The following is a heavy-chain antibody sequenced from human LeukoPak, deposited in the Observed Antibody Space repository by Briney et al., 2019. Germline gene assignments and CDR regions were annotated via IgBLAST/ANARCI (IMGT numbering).Heavy chain of an antibody. CDR3: AKFGKMVRGVIQNWFDP. CDR1: GFIVSSNY. CDR2: IYTGGNT. Sequence: GGSLRLSCAASGFIVSSNYMNWVRQAPGKGLEWVSVIYTGGNTYYADSVKGRFTISRDNSKNTLYLQMNSLRAEDTAVYYCAKFGKMVRGVIQNWFDPWGQGTLVTVSS. V-gene: IGHV3-53*01. D-gene: IGHD3-10*01. J-gene: IGHJ5*02.